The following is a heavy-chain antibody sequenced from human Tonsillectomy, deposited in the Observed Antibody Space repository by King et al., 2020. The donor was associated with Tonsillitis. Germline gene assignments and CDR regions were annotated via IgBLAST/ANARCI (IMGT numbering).Heavy chain of an antibody. J-gene: IGHJ5*02. CDR2: TYYRSKWYN. CDR1: GDSVSSNSAA. D-gene: IGHD3-3*01. CDR3: ARVLGDFWSGYPNWFDP. Sequence: VQLQQSGPGLVKPSQTLSLTCAISGDSVSSNSAAWNWIRQSPSRGLEWLGRTYYRSKWYNDYAVSVKSRITINPDTSKNQFSLQLNSVTPEDTAVYYCARVLGDFWSGYPNWFDPWGQGTLVTVSS. V-gene: IGHV6-1*01.